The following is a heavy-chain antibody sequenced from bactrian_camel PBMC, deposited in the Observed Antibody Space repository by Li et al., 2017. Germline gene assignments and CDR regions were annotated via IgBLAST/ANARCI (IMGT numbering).Heavy chain of an antibody. CDR3: ASWGTSGFTY. J-gene: IGHJ4*01. CDR1: GFTFSTFSSTYY. Sequence: HVQLVESGGGLVQPGGSLRLSCVASGFTFSTFSSTYYMNWVRQAPGKGLEWVFSVYTGGSITYYAESVKGRFTGSADNNKMELYLEMNNLKPEDTGVYYCASWGTSGFTYWGPGTQVTVS. CDR2: VYTGGSIT. D-gene: IGHD3*01. V-gene: IGHV3-2*01.